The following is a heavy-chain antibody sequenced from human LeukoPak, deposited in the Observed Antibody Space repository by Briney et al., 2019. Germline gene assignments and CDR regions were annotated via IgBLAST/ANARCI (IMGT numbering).Heavy chain of an antibody. CDR1: GFTFSRYW. V-gene: IGHV3-7*03. J-gene: IGHJ4*02. CDR3: ARMDYNTSGTYTYPNFDY. D-gene: IGHD3-10*01. Sequence: GGSLRLSCAASGFTFSRYWMSWVRQAPGQGLEWVATIKQDGSETYYVDSVKGRFTISRDSAKNSLHLQMNSLRAEDAAVFYCARMDYNTSGTYTYPNFDYWGQGTLVTVSS. CDR2: IKQDGSET.